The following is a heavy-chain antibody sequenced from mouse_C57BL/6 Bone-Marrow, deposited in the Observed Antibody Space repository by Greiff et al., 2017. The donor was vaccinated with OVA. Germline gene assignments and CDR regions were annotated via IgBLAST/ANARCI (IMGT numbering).Heavy chain of an antibody. Sequence: EVQLMESGGGLVKPGGSLKLSCAASGFTFSSYAMSWVRQTPEKRLEWVATISDGGSYTYYPDNVKGRFTISRDNAKNNLYLQMSHLKSEDTAMYYCARDGDYGGWYFDVWGTGTTVTVSS. D-gene: IGHD2-4*01. V-gene: IGHV5-4*01. CDR1: GFTFSSYA. CDR3: ARDGDYGGWYFDV. J-gene: IGHJ1*03. CDR2: ISDGGSYT.